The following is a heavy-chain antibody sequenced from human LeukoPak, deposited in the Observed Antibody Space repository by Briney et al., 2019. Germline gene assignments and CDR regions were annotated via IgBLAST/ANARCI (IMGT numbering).Heavy chain of an antibody. V-gene: IGHV4-34*01. CDR3: AREGGYDILTGYYNWFGP. CDR1: GGSFSGYY. J-gene: IGHJ5*02. Sequence: SETLSLTCAVYGGSFSGYYWSWIRQPPGKGLEWIGEINHSGSTNYNPSLKSRVTISVDTSKNQFSLKLSSVTAADTAVYYCAREGGYDILTGYYNWFGPWGQGTLVTVSS. D-gene: IGHD3-9*01. CDR2: INHSGST.